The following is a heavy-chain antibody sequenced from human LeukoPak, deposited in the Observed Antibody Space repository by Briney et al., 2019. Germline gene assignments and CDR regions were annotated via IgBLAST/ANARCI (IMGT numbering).Heavy chain of an antibody. J-gene: IGHJ4*02. CDR1: GGSISSGSYY. D-gene: IGHD3-3*01. CDR3: ARGDHYDFLETPFDY. V-gene: IGHV4-61*02. CDR2: IYTSGST. Sequence: PSQTLSLTCTVSGGSISSGSYYWSWIRQPAGKGLEWIGRIYTSGSTNYNPSLKSRVTISVDTSKNQFSLKLSSVTAADTAVYYCARGDHYDFLETPFDYWGQGTLVTVSS.